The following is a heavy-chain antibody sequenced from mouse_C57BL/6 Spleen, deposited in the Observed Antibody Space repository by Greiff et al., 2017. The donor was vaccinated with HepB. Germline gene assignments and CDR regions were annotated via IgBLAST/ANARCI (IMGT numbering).Heavy chain of an antibody. CDR1: GYTFTDYY. Sequence: QVQLQQSGAELVRPGASVKLSCKASGYTFTDYYINWVKQRPGQGLEWIASIYPGSGNTYYNEKFKGKATLTAEKSSSTAYMQLSSLTSEDSAVYFCARDPHLGYWGQGTSVTVSS. CDR3: ARDPHLGY. CDR2: IYPGSGNT. V-gene: IGHV1-76*01. J-gene: IGHJ4*01.